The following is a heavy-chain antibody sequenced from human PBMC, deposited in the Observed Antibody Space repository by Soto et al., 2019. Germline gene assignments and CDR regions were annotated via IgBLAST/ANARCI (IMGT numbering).Heavy chain of an antibody. J-gene: IGHJ5*02. CDR2: IWYDGSNK. Sequence: QVQLVESGGGVVQPGRSLRLSCAASGFTFSSYGMHWVRQAPGKGLEWVAVIWYDGSNKYYADSVKGRFTISRDNSKNTLYLDRNSLRAEDTAVYYCARDPAAGVTYHWFDPWGQGTLVTVSS. D-gene: IGHD6-13*01. V-gene: IGHV3-33*01. CDR1: GFTFSSYG. CDR3: ARDPAAGVTYHWFDP.